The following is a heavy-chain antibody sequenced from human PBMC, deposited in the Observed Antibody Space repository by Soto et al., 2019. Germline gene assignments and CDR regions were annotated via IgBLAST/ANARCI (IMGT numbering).Heavy chain of an antibody. V-gene: IGHV1-45*02. CDR1: GYTFTYRY. J-gene: IGHJ4*02. D-gene: IGHD6-13*01. Sequence: SVKVSCKASGYTFTYRYLHCVRQAPGQALEWMGWITPFNGNTNYAQKFQDRVTITRDRSMSTAYMELSSLRSEDTAMYYCASGIAAAAPGNYWGQGTLVTVSS. CDR3: ASGIAAAAPGNY. CDR2: ITPFNGNT.